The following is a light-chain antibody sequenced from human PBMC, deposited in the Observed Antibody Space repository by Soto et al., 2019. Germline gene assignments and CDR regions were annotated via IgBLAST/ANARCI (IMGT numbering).Light chain of an antibody. CDR3: SSYTSSNSVV. J-gene: IGLJ2*01. Sequence: QSVLTQPASVSGFPGQSITISCTGTSSDVGGYNYVSWYQQHPGKAPKLMIYGVTDRPSGLSNRFSGSKSGNTASLTISGLQAEDEADYYCSSYTSSNSVVFGGGTKLTVL. CDR1: SSDVGGYNY. CDR2: GVT. V-gene: IGLV2-14*01.